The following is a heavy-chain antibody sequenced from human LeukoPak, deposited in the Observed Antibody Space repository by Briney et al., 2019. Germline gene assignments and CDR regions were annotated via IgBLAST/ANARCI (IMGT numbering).Heavy chain of an antibody. J-gene: IGHJ4*02. Sequence: PSETLSLTCTVSGGSISSYYWSWIRQPPGKGLEWIGYIYHSGSTYYNPSLKSRVTISVDRSKNQFSLKLSSVTAANTAVYYCARALDRTLGVVFYFDYWGQGTLVTVSS. CDR1: GGSISSYY. V-gene: IGHV4-59*12. D-gene: IGHD3-3*01. CDR3: ARALDRTLGVVFYFDY. CDR2: IYHSGST.